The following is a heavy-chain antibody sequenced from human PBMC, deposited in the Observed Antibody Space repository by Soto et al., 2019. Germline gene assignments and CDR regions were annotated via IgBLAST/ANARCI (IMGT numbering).Heavy chain of an antibody. J-gene: IGHJ6*03. CDR1: GFTFSSYG. Sequence: GGSLRLSCAASGFTFSSYGMHWVRQAPGKGLEWVAVIWYDGSNKYYADSMKGRFTISRDNSKNTLYLQMNSLRAEDTAVYYCARWIGSGPPYYYYYMDVWGKGTAVTVSS. CDR3: ARWIGSGPPYYYYYMDV. D-gene: IGHD3-10*01. V-gene: IGHV3-33*01. CDR2: IWYDGSNK.